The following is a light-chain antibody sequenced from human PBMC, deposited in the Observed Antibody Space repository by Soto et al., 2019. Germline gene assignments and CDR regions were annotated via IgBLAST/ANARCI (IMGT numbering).Light chain of an antibody. Sequence: DIQMTPSPYSLSASVGDRVTITCRASQSISSYVNWYQQKPGKAPKLLIYAASSLQSGLPSRFSGSGSGTDFTLTISSVQPEDFATYYWQQSYSTPWTFGQGTKVDIK. CDR3: QQSYSTPWT. CDR1: QSISSY. CDR2: AAS. J-gene: IGKJ1*01. V-gene: IGKV1-39*01.